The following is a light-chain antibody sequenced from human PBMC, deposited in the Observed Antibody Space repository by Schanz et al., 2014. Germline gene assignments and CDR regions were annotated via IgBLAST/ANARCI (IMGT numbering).Light chain of an antibody. CDR2: EVT. Sequence: QSALTQPPSASGSPGQSVTISCTGTSSDVGGYNFVSWYQQHPGKAPKLMIYEVTKRPSGVPDRFSGSRSGNTASLTISGLKAEDEANYSCCSFAGTYMIFGTGTKLTVL. CDR1: SSDVGGYNF. V-gene: IGLV2-8*01. CDR3: CSFAGTYMI. J-gene: IGLJ6*01.